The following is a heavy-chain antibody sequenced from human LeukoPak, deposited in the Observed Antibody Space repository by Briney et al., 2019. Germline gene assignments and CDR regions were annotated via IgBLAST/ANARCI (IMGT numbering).Heavy chain of an antibody. CDR3: ASVLVAMIVEYYFDY. J-gene: IGHJ4*02. CDR1: GFTFSDYY. Sequence: GGSLRLSCAASGFTFSDYYMSWIRQAPGKGLEWVSYISSSGSTIYYADSVKGRFTISRDNAKNSLYLQMNSLRAEDTAVYYCASVLVAMIVEYYFDYWGQGTLVTVSS. D-gene: IGHD3-22*01. V-gene: IGHV3-11*01. CDR2: ISSSGSTI.